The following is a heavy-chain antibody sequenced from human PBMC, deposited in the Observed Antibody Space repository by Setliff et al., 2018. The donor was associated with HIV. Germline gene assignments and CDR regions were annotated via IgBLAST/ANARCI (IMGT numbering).Heavy chain of an antibody. Sequence: SETLSLTCAVSGYSISSGYYWAWIRQSPGKGLDWIGSIHHSGTTYYNPSLKSRVTISVDTTTNQFSLKVTSVTAADTAVYYCARVPGRDYYDTSGDFDYWGLGTLVTVSS. CDR3: ARVPGRDYYDTSGDFDY. V-gene: IGHV4-38-2*01. J-gene: IGHJ4*02. CDR1: GYSISSGYY. CDR2: IHHSGTT. D-gene: IGHD3-22*01.